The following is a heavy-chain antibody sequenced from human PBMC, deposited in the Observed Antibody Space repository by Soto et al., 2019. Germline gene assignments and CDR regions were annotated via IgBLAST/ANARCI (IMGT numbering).Heavy chain of an antibody. CDR3: ARGYCSSTSCYSHYYYYFMDV. J-gene: IGHJ6*03. D-gene: IGHD2-2*01. V-gene: IGHV1-18*01. CDR1: GYTFTSYG. Sequence: ASVKVSCKASGYTFTSYGISWVRQAPGQGLEWMGWISAYNGNTNYAQKLQGRVTMTADTSTSTAYMELRSLRSDDTAMYYCARGYCSSTSCYSHYYYYFMDVGGKGTTVTVSS. CDR2: ISAYNGNT.